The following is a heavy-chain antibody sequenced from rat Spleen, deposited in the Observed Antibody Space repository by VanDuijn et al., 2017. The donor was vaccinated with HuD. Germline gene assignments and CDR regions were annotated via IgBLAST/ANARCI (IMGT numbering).Heavy chain of an antibody. CDR3: SRGDGSWDY. Sequence: EVQLRESGPGLVKPSQSLSLTCSVTGYSITSNYWVWIRKFPGNEMEWMGYINYSGSTNYNPSLKSLISITSDTTRNKFFLQMNSVTTEDTATYYCSRGDGSWDYWGQGVMVTVSS. J-gene: IGHJ2*01. CDR1: GYSITSNY. CDR2: INYSGST. D-gene: IGHD5-1*01. V-gene: IGHV3-1*01.